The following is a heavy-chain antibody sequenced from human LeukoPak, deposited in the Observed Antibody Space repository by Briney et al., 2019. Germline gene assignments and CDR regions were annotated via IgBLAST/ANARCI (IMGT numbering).Heavy chain of an antibody. V-gene: IGHV3-30-3*01. D-gene: IGHD2-15*01. CDR2: ISYDGSNK. Sequence: GGSLRLSCAASGFTFSSYAMHWVRQAPGKGLEWVAVISYDGSNKYYADSVKGRFTISRDNSKNTLYLQMNSLGGVDTAVFYCARQGSVVAANFDYWGQGTLVTVS. CDR3: ARQGSVVAANFDY. CDR1: GFTFSSYA. J-gene: IGHJ4*02.